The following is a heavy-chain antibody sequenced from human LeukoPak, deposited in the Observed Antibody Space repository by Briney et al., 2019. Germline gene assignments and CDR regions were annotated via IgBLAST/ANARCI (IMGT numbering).Heavy chain of an antibody. CDR3: VRGLYGLGWDY. Sequence: GGPLRLSCSASRFSLSSYNMHWVRQAPGKGLEFVSGVSSDWGTTDYADSARDRFTISRDNSKNTLYLQMSSLRAEDTAIYYCVRGLYGLGWDYWGPGTLVTVSS. V-gene: IGHV3-64D*06. D-gene: IGHD3-10*01. CDR1: RFSLSSYN. CDR2: VSSDWGTT. J-gene: IGHJ4*02.